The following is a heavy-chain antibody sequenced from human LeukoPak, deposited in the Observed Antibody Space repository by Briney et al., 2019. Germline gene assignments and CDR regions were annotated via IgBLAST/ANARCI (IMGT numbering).Heavy chain of an antibody. CDR1: GFTFSSYG. V-gene: IGHV3-30*18. J-gene: IGHJ3*02. Sequence: GGSLRLSCAASGFTFSSYGMHWVRQPPGKGLECIAAISFDGSERYYAESVRGRFTISRDNSKNTLYLQMNCLRAEDSAVYYCAKVPGLQYSDWLSGAFDIWGQGTTVTVSS. D-gene: IGHD3-9*01. CDR3: AKVPGLQYSDWLSGAFDI. CDR2: ISFDGSER.